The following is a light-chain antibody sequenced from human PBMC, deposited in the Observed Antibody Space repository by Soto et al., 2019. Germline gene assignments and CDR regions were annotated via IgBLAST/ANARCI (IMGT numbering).Light chain of an antibody. CDR3: TSHTGGGSLDV. Sequence: QSVLTQPASVSGSPGQSITISCTGTRSDVGANHYVSWYQQYPGEAPKVIIYEVTNRPSGVSNRFSGSKSDHTASLTISGLQAEDEADYYCTSHTGGGSLDVFGTGTKVTAL. V-gene: IGLV2-14*01. J-gene: IGLJ1*01. CDR2: EVT. CDR1: RSDVGANHY.